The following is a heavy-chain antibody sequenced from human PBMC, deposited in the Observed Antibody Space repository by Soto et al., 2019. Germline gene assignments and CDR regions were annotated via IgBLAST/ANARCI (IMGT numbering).Heavy chain of an antibody. V-gene: IGHV4-30-4*01. J-gene: IGHJ4*02. Sequence: SETLSLTCTVSGGSISSGDYYWIWIRHPPGKGLEWIGYIYYSGSTYYNPSLKSRVTISVDTSKNHFSLKLSSVTAADTAVYYCASEIKLERLRVFDYWGQGTLVTVSS. CDR3: ASEIKLERLRVFDY. D-gene: IGHD1-1*01. CDR1: GGSISSGDYY. CDR2: IYYSGST.